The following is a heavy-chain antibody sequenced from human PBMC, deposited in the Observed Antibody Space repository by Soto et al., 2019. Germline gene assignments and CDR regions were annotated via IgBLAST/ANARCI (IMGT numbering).Heavy chain of an antibody. Sequence: EVQLLESGGGLVQPGGSLRLSCVASGFTFSSYSMSWVRQAPGKGLEWVSGFRSSGDDGTTYYADSVKGRFTISRDNSKNPLFLQMNSLRAEDTAIYYCAKKVNSGPGSQYFDYWGQGTLVTVSS. CDR3: AKKVNSGPGSQYFDY. J-gene: IGHJ4*02. D-gene: IGHD3-10*01. CDR1: GFTFSSYS. CDR2: FRSSGDDGTT. V-gene: IGHV3-23*01.